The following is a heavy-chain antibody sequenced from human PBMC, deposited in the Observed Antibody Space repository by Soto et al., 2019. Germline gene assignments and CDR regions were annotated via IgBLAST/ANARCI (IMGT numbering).Heavy chain of an antibody. V-gene: IGHV3-64D*08. CDR2: ISSNGGST. J-gene: IGHJ4*02. CDR1: GFTFSSYA. CDR3: VKATGGVYAISPYYFDY. D-gene: IGHD2-8*01. Sequence: GGSLRLSCSASGFTFSSYAMHWVRQAPGKGLEYVSAISSNGGSTYYADSVKGRFTISRDNSKNTLYLQMSSLRAEDTAVYYCVKATGGVYAISPYYFDYWGQGTLVTVSS.